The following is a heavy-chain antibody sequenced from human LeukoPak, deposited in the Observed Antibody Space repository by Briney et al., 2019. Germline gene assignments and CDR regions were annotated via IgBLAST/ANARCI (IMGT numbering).Heavy chain of an antibody. J-gene: IGHJ4*02. Sequence: SETLSLTCTVSGGSISSNSYYWGWIRQPPGKGLEWIGSIYYSGSTYYNPSLKSRVTISVDTSKNQFSLKLSSVTAADTAVYYCARRRIQLWFFDYWGQGTLVTVSS. CDR3: ARRRIQLWFFDY. D-gene: IGHD5-18*01. V-gene: IGHV4-39*01. CDR2: IYYSGST. CDR1: GGSISSNSYY.